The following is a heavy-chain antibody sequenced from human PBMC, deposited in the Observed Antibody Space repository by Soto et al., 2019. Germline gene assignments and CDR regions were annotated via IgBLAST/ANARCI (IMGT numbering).Heavy chain of an antibody. CDR2: ISYDGSNK. D-gene: IGHD2-15*01. Sequence: GGSLRLSCAASGFTFSSYGMHWVRQAPGKGLEWVAVISYDGSNKYYADCVKGRFTISRDNSTNTRYLQMNSLRAEDTAVYYCAKSPGFYCSGGSCYPNSMDVWGKGTTVTVSS. CDR3: AKSPGFYCSGGSCYPNSMDV. V-gene: IGHV3-30*18. CDR1: GFTFSSYG. J-gene: IGHJ6*03.